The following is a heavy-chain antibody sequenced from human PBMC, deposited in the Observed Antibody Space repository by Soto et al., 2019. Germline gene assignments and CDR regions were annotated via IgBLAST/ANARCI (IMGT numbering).Heavy chain of an antibody. V-gene: IGHV4-59*01. CDR3: ARRYGYAFDN. CDR1: GGSISSYY. D-gene: IGHD4-17*01. Sequence: QVQLQESGPGLVKPSETLSLTCTVSGGSISSYYWSWIRQPPGKGLEWIGYIYYSGSTHYNPSLKSRVTISVETSKNQFSLKLSSVTAADTAVYYCARRYGYAFDNWGQGTMVTVSS. J-gene: IGHJ3*02. CDR2: IYYSGST.